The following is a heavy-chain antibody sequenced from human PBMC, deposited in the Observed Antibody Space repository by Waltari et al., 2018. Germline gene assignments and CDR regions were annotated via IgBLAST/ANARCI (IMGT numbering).Heavy chain of an antibody. CDR2: IVVGSGNT. V-gene: IGHV1-58*02. Sequence: QMQLVQSGPEVKKPGTSVKVSCKASGFTFTSSAMQWVRQARGQRLEWIGWIVVGSGNTNYAQKFQERGTSTRDTSTSTLYMELSSLRSEYTAVYYCAILSDGGTMIRCDSFDIWGQGTMVTVSS. CDR1: GFTFTSSA. CDR3: AILSDGGTMIRCDSFDI. J-gene: IGHJ3*02. D-gene: IGHD3-22*01.